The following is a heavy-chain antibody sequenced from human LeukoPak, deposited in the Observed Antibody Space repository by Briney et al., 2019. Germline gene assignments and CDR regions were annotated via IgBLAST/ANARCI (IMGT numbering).Heavy chain of an antibody. CDR3: VKEGSGHYR. J-gene: IGHJ4*02. Sequence: GGSLRLSCAASGFTFSSYGMHWVRQAPGKGLEWVAIISYDGSNKYYPDSVKGRFTISRDNSKNTLFLQMNSLRAEDTAVYYCVKEGSGHYRWGQGTLVTVSS. V-gene: IGHV3-30*18. CDR1: GFTFSSYG. D-gene: IGHD3-22*01. CDR2: ISYDGSNK.